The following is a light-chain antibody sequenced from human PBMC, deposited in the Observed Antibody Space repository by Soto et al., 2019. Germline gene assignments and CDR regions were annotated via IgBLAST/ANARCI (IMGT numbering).Light chain of an antibody. CDR2: GAT. CDR3: QQYHNLWT. J-gene: IGKJ1*01. Sequence: EIVLTQSPGTLSLSPGERATLSCRASQSVSSSHLAWYQQNPGQAPRLLIYGATSRATGIPDRFSGSGSGTEFTLTISDLQSEDFALYYCQQYHNLWTFGQGTKVDIK. CDR1: QSVSSSH. V-gene: IGKV3-20*01.